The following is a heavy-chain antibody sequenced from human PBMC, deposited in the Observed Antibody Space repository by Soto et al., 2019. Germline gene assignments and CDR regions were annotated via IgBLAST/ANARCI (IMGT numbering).Heavy chain of an antibody. J-gene: IGHJ6*03. D-gene: IGHD1-26*01. CDR1: GFIFSNYA. Sequence: GGSLRLSCAASGFIFSNYAMSWVRQAPGKGLEWVSAISGSGGSTYYADSVKGRFTISRDNSKNTLYLQMNSLRAEDTAVYYCAKGGRQEHSQNYYYYYYMDVWGKGTTVTVSS. CDR2: ISGSGGST. V-gene: IGHV3-23*01. CDR3: AKGGRQEHSQNYYYYYYMDV.